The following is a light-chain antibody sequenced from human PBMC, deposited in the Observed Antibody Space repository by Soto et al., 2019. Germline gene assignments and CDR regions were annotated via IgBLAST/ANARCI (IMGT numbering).Light chain of an antibody. CDR1: NSDVGSYNL. J-gene: IGLJ3*02. CDR3: CSYAGSKSLV. CDR2: EGS. Sequence: QSALTQPASVSGSPGQSITISCTGTNSDVGSYNLVSWYQQHPDKAPKFMIYEGSKRPSGVSNRFSGSKSGNTASLTISGLQAEDEADYYCCSYAGSKSLVFGGGTKLTVL. V-gene: IGLV2-23*01.